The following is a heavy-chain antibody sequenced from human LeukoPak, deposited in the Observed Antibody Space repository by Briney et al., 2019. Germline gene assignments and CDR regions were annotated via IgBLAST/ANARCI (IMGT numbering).Heavy chain of an antibody. J-gene: IGHJ4*02. CDR2: INPNSGGT. CDR1: GYTFTGYY. CDR3: ARYYYGSGTDPGVDY. Sequence: ASVKVSCKASGYTFTGYYMHWVRQAPGQGLEWMGWINPNSGGTNYAQKFRGRVTMTRDTSISTAYMELSRLRSDDTAVYYCARYYYGSGTDPGVDYWGQGTLVTVSS. D-gene: IGHD3-10*01. V-gene: IGHV1-2*02.